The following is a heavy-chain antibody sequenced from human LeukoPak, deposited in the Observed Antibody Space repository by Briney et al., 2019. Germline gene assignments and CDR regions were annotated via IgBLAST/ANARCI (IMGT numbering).Heavy chain of an antibody. CDR3: ARETGDRRVDY. Sequence: GGSLRLSCSASGFTFSSYSMHWVRQAPGKGLEWVAVISYDGRYCHYAGYVKGRFTISRDNSENTLYLQMNSLRPDDTGVYWCARETGDRRVDYWGQGTLVTVSS. V-gene: IGHV3-30*04. CDR2: ISYDGRYC. CDR1: GFTFSSYS. J-gene: IGHJ4*02. D-gene: IGHD2-21*02.